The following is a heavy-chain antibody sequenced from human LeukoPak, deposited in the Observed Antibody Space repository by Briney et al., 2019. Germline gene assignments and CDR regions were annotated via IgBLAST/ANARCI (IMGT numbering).Heavy chain of an antibody. CDR1: AFTFSDHY. CDR3: ASVNEPVIGRDHLDI. V-gene: IGHV3-72*01. J-gene: IGHJ3*02. CDR2: TRNKANSYTT. Sequence: GGSLRLSCAASAFTFSDHYMDWVRQAPGKGLEWVGRTRNKANSYTTEYAASVKDRFTISRDDSKNSVFLQMNSLKTEDTALYYCASVNEPVIGRDHLDIWGQGTMVTVSS. D-gene: IGHD2-21*01.